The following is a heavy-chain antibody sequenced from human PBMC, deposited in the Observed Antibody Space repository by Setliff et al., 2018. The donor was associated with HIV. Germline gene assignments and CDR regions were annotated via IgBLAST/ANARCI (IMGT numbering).Heavy chain of an antibody. CDR3: ARGRLLWSGSYYYYYMGV. V-gene: IGHV3-72*01. CDR2: SRNKANSYTT. D-gene: IGHD3-10*01. J-gene: IGHJ6*03. CDR1: GFTFSDHY. Sequence: LRLSCAASGFTFSDHYMDWVRQAPGKGLEWVGRSRNKANSYTTEYAASVKGRFTISRDDSKNSLYLQMNSLKTEDTAVYYCARGRLLWSGSYYYYYMGVWAKGTTVTVSS.